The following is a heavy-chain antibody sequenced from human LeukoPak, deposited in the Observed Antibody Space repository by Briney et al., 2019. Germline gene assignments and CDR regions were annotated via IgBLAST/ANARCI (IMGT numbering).Heavy chain of an antibody. D-gene: IGHD1-26*01. CDR2: INPSGGST. V-gene: IGHV1-46*01. Sequence: GASVKVSCKASGYTFTSNYMHWVRQAPGQGLEWMGIINPSGGSTSYAQKFQGRVTMTRDTSTSTVYMELSSLRSEDTAVYYCARFPRVGADDYWGQGTLVTVSS. CDR3: ARFPRVGADDY. J-gene: IGHJ4*02. CDR1: GYTFTSNY.